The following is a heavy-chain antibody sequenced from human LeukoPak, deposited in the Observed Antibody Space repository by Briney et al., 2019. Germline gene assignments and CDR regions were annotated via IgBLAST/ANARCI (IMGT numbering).Heavy chain of an antibody. CDR3: AKSRDGYNPQGFDY. CDR1: GGSISSYY. D-gene: IGHD5-24*01. Sequence: SETLSLTCTVSGGSISSYYWSWIRQPPGKGLEWIGYIYYSRSTNYNPSLKSRVTISVDTSKNQFSLKLSSVTAADTAVYYCAKSRDGYNPQGFDYWGQGTLVTVSS. CDR2: IYYSRST. J-gene: IGHJ4*02. V-gene: IGHV4-59*01.